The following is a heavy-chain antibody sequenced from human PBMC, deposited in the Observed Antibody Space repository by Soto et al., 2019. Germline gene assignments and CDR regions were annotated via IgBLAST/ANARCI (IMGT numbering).Heavy chain of an antibody. CDR1: GYTFTSYA. D-gene: IGHD5-18*01. V-gene: IGHV1-18*01. Sequence: QVQLVQSGTEVKKPGASVKVSCKASGYTFTSYAISWVRQAPGQGLAWMGWINPDNGNTNSAQKLRGRVTMTTDTSTSTASIELRSLRSDDTAVYYSARDTAMDLPDAWGQGALVSVSS. J-gene: IGHJ4*02. CDR3: ARDTAMDLPDA. CDR2: INPDNGNT.